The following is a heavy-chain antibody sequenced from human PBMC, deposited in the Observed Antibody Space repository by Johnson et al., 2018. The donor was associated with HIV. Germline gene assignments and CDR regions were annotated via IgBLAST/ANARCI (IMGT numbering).Heavy chain of an antibody. CDR2: INSDGSST. CDR1: GFSFTNAW. Sequence: VQLVESGGGLVKPGGSLRLSCAASGFSFTNAWMSWVRQAPGKGMEWVSRINSDGSSTSYADSVKGRFTISRDNAKNTLYLQMNSLRAEDTAVYYCARDKAVGYSSGWHAFDIWGQGTMVTVSS. V-gene: IGHV3-74*01. J-gene: IGHJ3*02. CDR3: ARDKAVGYSSGWHAFDI. D-gene: IGHD6-19*01.